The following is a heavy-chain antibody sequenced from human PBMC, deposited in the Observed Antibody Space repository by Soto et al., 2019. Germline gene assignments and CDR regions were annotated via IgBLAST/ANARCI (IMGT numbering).Heavy chain of an antibody. V-gene: IGHV4-39*01. CDR1: GGSISSSSYY. D-gene: IGHD2-15*01. Sequence: QLQLQESGPGLVKPSETLSLTCTVSGGSISSSSYYWGWIRQPPGKGLEWIGSIYYSGSTYYNPSLKSRATLPEDTSRTQFPLRLSSVTAADPALYSCASHDFRKLGGVLLVDYFDSWAREPWSPSPQ. CDR3: ASHDFRKLGGVLLVDYFDS. J-gene: IGHJ4*02. CDR2: IYYSGST.